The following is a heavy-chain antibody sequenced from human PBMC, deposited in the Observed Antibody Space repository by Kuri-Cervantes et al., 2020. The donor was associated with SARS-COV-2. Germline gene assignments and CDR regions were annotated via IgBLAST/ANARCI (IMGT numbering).Heavy chain of an antibody. Sequence: GESLKISCAASGFTVSSNYMSWVRQAPGKGLEWVSVIYSGGSTYYADSVKGRFTISRDNSKNTLYLQMNSLRAEDMAVYYCARERGLRGWFDPWGQGTLVTVSS. J-gene: IGHJ5*02. CDR1: GFTVSSNY. V-gene: IGHV3-53*01. CDR3: ARERGLRGWFDP. CDR2: IYSGGST.